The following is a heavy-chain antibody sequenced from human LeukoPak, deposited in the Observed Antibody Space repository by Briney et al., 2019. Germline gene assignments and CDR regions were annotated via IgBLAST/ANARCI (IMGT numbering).Heavy chain of an antibody. J-gene: IGHJ4*02. CDR3: ARRHCSGGSCYYFDY. D-gene: IGHD2-15*01. CDR1: GGSFSGYY. V-gene: IGHV4-34*01. Sequence: SETLSLTCAVYGGSFSGYYWSWIRQPPGKGLEWIGEINHSGSTNYIPSLKSRVTISVDTSKNQFSLKLSSATAADTAVYYCARRHCSGGSCYYFDYWGQGTLVTVSS. CDR2: INHSGST.